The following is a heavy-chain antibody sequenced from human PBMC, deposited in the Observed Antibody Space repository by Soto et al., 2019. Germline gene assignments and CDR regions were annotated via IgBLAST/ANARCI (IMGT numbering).Heavy chain of an antibody. CDR2: ISGSGGST. Sequence: GGSLRLSCAASGFTFSSYAMSWVRQAPGKGLEWVSAISGSGGSTYYADSVKGRFTISRDNSKNTLYLQMNSLRAEDTAVYYCSKCAQRHSKDLGENDAFDIWGQGTMVPVSS. V-gene: IGHV3-23*01. CDR1: GFTFSSYA. J-gene: IGHJ3*02. CDR3: SKCAQRHSKDLGENDAFDI. D-gene: IGHD3-16*01.